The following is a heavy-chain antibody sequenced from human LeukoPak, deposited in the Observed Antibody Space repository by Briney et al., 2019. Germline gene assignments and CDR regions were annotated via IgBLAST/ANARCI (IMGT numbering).Heavy chain of an antibody. J-gene: IGHJ4*02. D-gene: IGHD4/OR15-4a*01. V-gene: IGHV4-34*01. CDR1: GGSFSGYY. CDR2: INHSGST. Sequence: SETLSLTCAVYGGSFSGYYWIWIRQPPGKGLEWIGEINHSGSTNYNPSLKSRATISVDTSKNQFSLKLSSVTAADRAVYYCARSEYGDYVGYWGQGTRVTVSS. CDR3: ARSEYGDYVGY.